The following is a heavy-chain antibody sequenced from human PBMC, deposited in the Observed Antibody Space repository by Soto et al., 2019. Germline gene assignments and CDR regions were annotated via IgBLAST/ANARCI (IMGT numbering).Heavy chain of an antibody. D-gene: IGHD3-10*01. Sequence: SETLSLTCAVSGGSISSGDYSWNWIRQPPGKGLEWIGYIYFGGSTYYNPSLQSRVTISVDTSKNQFSLKLRSVTAADTAVYYCARHSYYYGSTYGCWLDPWGQGTLVTVSS. CDR2: IYFGGST. CDR1: GGSISSGDYS. CDR3: ARHSYYYGSTYGCWLDP. V-gene: IGHV4-30-2*03. J-gene: IGHJ5*02.